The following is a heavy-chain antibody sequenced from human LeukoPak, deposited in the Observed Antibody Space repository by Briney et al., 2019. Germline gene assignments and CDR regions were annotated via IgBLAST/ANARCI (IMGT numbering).Heavy chain of an antibody. V-gene: IGHV4-30-4*08. CDR3: ARVRYDSSGYYSFHFDY. Sequence: PSETLSLTCTVSGGSIRSGDYYWSWIRQPPGKGLEWIGYIYYSGSTYYNPSLKSRFTMSVDTSKNQFSLKLSSVTAADTAVYYCARVRYDSSGYYSFHFDYWGQGTLVTVSS. CDR2: IYYSGST. D-gene: IGHD3-22*01. J-gene: IGHJ4*02. CDR1: GGSIRSGDYY.